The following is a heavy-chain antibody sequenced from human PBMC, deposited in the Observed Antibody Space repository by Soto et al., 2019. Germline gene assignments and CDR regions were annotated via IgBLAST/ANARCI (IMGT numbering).Heavy chain of an antibody. V-gene: IGHV1-18*01. CDR3: ARDTNYGDYGLDYYYYGMDV. Sequence: ASVKVSCKASGYTFTSYGISWVRQAPGQGLEWMGWISAYNGNTNYAQKLQGRVTMTTDTSTSTAYMELRSLRSGDTAVYYCARDTNYGDYGLDYYYYGMDVWGQGTTVTVSS. CDR2: ISAYNGNT. D-gene: IGHD4-17*01. J-gene: IGHJ6*02. CDR1: GYTFTSYG.